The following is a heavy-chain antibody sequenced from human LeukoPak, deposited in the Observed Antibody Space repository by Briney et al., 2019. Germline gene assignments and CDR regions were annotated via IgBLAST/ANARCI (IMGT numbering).Heavy chain of an antibody. J-gene: IGHJ3*02. Sequence: GESLKISCKSSGYNFAYYWIAWVRQKPGKGLEWMGVIFPGDSNTIYSPSFEGQVTISADRSISTAYLQWSSLKASDTAMYYCARPGGSTRVDAFDIWGQGTMVTVSS. D-gene: IGHD1-26*01. CDR2: IFPGDSNT. CDR1: GYNFAYYW. CDR3: ARPGGSTRVDAFDI. V-gene: IGHV5-51*01.